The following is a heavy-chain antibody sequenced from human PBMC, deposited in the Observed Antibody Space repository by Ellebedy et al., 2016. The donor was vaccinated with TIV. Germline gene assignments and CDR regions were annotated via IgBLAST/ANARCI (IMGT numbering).Heavy chain of an antibody. Sequence: SETLSLXXTVSGGSVSSGSYYWNWIRQPPGKGLEWIGYIYYSGSTNYNPSLKSRVTISVDTSKNQFSLKLTSVTAADTAVYYCARAVRVQRGAFDIWGQGTMVTVSS. CDR3: ARAVRVQRGAFDI. D-gene: IGHD3-10*01. CDR1: GGSVSSGSYY. J-gene: IGHJ3*02. V-gene: IGHV4-61*01. CDR2: IYYSGST.